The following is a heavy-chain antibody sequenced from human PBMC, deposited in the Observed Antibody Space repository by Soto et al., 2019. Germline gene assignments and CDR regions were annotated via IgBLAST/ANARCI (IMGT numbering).Heavy chain of an antibody. Sequence: SETLSLTCTVSGGSISSSSYYWGWIRQPPGKGLEWIGSIYYSGSTYYNPSLKSRVTISVDTSKNQFSLKLSSVTAADTAVYDCARRIQLWHYFDYWGQGTLVTFSS. V-gene: IGHV4-39*01. CDR2: IYYSGST. J-gene: IGHJ4*02. CDR1: GGSISSSSYY. D-gene: IGHD5-18*01. CDR3: ARRIQLWHYFDY.